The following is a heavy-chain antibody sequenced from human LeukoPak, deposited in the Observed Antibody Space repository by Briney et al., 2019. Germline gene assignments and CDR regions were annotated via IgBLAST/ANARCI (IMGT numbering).Heavy chain of an antibody. V-gene: IGHV3-7*03. CDR2: IKQDGSEK. J-gene: IGHJ4*02. Sequence: GGSLRLSCAASGFTFSSYWMSWVRQAPGKGLEWVANIKQDGSEKYYVDSVKGRFTISRDNAKNSLYLQMNSLRAEDTAVYYCARDRRAGLLWFGELETFDYWGQGTLVTVSS. CDR1: GFTFSSYW. D-gene: IGHD3-10*01. CDR3: ARDRRAGLLWFGELETFDY.